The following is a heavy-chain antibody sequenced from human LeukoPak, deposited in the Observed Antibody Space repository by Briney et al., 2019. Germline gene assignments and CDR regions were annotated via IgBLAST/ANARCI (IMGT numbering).Heavy chain of an antibody. CDR2: IYTSGST. Sequence: PSETLSLTCTVSGGSISSYFGSWIRQPAGKGLEWIGRIYTSGSTNYNPSLKSRVTISADKSTNQFSLKLSSVTAADTAVYYCARDRFGDLNYFDYWGQGTLVTVSS. CDR3: ARDRFGDLNYFDY. V-gene: IGHV4-4*07. D-gene: IGHD3-3*01. J-gene: IGHJ4*02. CDR1: GGSISSYF.